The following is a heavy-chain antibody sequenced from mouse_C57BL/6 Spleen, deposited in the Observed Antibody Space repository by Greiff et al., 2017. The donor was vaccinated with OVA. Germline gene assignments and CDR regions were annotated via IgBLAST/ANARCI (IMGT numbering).Heavy chain of an antibody. D-gene: IGHD2-4*01. Sequence: QVHVKQPGTELVKPGASVKLSCKASGYTFTSYWMHWVKQRPGQGLEWIGNINPSNGGTNYNEKFKSKATLTVDKSSSTAYMQLSSLTSEDSAVDSCARGGLRRGYFDDWGQGTTLTVSS. CDR3: ARGGLRRGYFDD. CDR2: INPSNGGT. J-gene: IGHJ2*01. V-gene: IGHV1-53*01. CDR1: GYTFTSYW.